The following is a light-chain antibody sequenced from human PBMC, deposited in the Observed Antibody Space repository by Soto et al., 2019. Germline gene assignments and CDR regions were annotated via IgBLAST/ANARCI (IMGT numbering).Light chain of an antibody. J-gene: IGKJ2*01. CDR1: QSVTTN. CDR2: GAS. V-gene: IGKV3-15*01. CDR3: QQYNDWPPYT. Sequence: PGERATLSCRASQSVTTNLAWYQQKPGQAPRLLIYGASTRATGVPARFSGSGSGTEFTLTISSLQSEDFAVYYCQQYNDWPPYTFGQGTKLEIK.